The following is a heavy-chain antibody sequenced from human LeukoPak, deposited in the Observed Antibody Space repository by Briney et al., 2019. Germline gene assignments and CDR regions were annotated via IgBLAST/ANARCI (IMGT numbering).Heavy chain of an antibody. V-gene: IGHV1-2*02. D-gene: IGHD1-26*01. Sequence: ASVKVSCKASGYTFTGYYMHWARQAPGQGLEWMGWINPNSGGTNYAQKFQGRVTMTRDTSISTAYMELSRLRSDDTAVYYCARGSGSYSAEYFQHWGQGTLVTVSS. CDR3: ARGSGSYSAEYFQH. J-gene: IGHJ1*01. CDR2: INPNSGGT. CDR1: GYTFTGYY.